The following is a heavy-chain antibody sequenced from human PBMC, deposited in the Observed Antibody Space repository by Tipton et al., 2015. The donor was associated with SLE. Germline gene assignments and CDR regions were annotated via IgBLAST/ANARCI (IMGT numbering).Heavy chain of an antibody. CDR3: AKDYNHDNADYN. D-gene: IGHD4-17*01. CDR2: VSYSGST. Sequence: LRLSCSVSGAAISAYYWSWIRQPPGKGLEWIGYVSYSGSTNYNPSLKSRVTISVDTSMNHLSLKLNSVTAADTAVYYCAKDYNHDNADYNWGQGTLVIVSS. J-gene: IGHJ4*02. CDR1: GAAISAYY. V-gene: IGHV4-59*01.